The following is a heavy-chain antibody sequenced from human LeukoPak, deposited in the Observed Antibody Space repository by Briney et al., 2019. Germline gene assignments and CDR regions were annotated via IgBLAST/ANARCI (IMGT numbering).Heavy chain of an antibody. V-gene: IGHV3-7*01. CDR3: ARVDNPARYYYYYYYMDV. J-gene: IGHJ6*03. CDR2: IKQDGSVK. Sequence: GGSLRLSCAASGFTFSSYWMSWVRQAPGKGLKWVANIKQDGSVKYYVDSVKGRFTISRDNAENSLYLQMNSLRAEDTAVHYCARVDNPARYYYYYYYMDVWGKGTTVTVSS. D-gene: IGHD1-1*01. CDR1: GFTFSSYW.